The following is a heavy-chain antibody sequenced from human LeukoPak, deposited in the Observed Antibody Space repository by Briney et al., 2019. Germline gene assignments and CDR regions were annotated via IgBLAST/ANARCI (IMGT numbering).Heavy chain of an antibody. Sequence: SETLSLTCTVSGGSISSYYWSWIRQPPGKGLEWIGYIFFAGSTTYNPSLKSRVTISIDTSKNQLSLKLNSVTAADTAVYYCASGERGYSYGPLDYWGQGTLVTVSS. CDR1: GGSISSYY. D-gene: IGHD5-18*01. J-gene: IGHJ4*02. CDR2: IFFAGST. V-gene: IGHV4-4*09. CDR3: ASGERGYSYGPLDY.